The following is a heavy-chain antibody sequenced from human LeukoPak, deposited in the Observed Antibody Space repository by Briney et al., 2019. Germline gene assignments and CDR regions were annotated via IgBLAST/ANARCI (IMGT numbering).Heavy chain of an antibody. V-gene: IGHV1-18*01. CDR1: GYTFTSYG. D-gene: IGHD2-15*01. CDR3: ARGDCSSFSCYLYGMDV. CDR2: ISAYNGNT. J-gene: IGHJ6*02. Sequence: GASVKVSCKASGYTFTSYGISWVRQAPGQGLEWMGWISAYNGNTNYAQKLQGRVTMTTDTSTSTAYMELRSLRSDDTAVYYCARGDCSSFSCYLYGMDVWGQGTTVTVSS.